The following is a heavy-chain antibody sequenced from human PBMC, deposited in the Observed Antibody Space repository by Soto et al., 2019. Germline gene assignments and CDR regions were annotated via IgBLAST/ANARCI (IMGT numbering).Heavy chain of an antibody. J-gene: IGHJ4*02. CDR1: GFTFSSYA. Sequence: PGGSLRLSCAASGFTFSSYAMSWVRQAPGKGLEWVSAISGSGGSTYYADSVKGRFTISRDNSKNTLYLQMNSLRAEDTAVYYCAKAPTIFGVVINWPIDYWGQGTLVTVSS. CDR3: AKAPTIFGVVINWPIDY. D-gene: IGHD3-3*01. CDR2: ISGSGGST. V-gene: IGHV3-23*01.